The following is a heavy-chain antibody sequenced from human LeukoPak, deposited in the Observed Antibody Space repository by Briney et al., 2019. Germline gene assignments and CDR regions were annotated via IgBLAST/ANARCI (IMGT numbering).Heavy chain of an antibody. J-gene: IGHJ4*02. CDR3: AVSGAELYFDY. Sequence: SETLSLTCAVYGGSFSGYYWSWIRQPPGKGLEWIGEINHSGSTNYNPSLKSRVTISVDTSKNQFSLKLSSVTAADTAVYYCAVSGAELYFDYWGQGTLVTVSS. CDR2: INHSGST. CDR1: GGSFSGYY. V-gene: IGHV4-34*01. D-gene: IGHD1-26*01.